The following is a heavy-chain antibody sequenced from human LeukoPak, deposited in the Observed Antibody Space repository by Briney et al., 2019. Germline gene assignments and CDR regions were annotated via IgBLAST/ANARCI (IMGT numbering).Heavy chain of an antibody. CDR1: GYTLTGYY. J-gene: IGHJ4*02. CDR3: AREGAGRNDY. CDR2: INPNSGGT. D-gene: IGHD1-1*01. V-gene: IGHV1-2*02. Sequence: ASVKVSCKASGYTLTGYYMHWVRQAPGQGLEWMGWINPNSGGTNYAQKFQGRVTMTRDTPINTAHMELSRLESDDSAVYYCAREGAGRNDYWGQGTLVTVSS.